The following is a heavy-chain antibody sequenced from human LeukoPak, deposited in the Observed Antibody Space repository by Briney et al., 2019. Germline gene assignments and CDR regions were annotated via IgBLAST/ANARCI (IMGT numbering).Heavy chain of an antibody. J-gene: IGHJ6*02. Sequence: PGGSLRLSCAASGFTFDDYAMHWVRQAPGKGLEWVSGISWNSGSIGYADSVKGRFTISRDNAKNSLYLQMNSLRAEDTALYYCAGAYSSSWSEYYYYGMDVWGQGTTVTVSS. CDR1: GFTFDDYA. V-gene: IGHV3-9*01. CDR2: ISWNSGSI. CDR3: AGAYSSSWSEYYYYGMDV. D-gene: IGHD6-13*01.